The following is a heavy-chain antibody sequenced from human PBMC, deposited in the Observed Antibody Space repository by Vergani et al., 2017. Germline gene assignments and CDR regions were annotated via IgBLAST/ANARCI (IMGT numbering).Heavy chain of an antibody. CDR1: GFTFSSYS. D-gene: IGHD2-2*01. J-gene: IGHJ4*02. Sequence: EVQLLESGGGLVKPGGSLRLSCAASGFTFSSYSMNWVRQAPGKGLEWVSSISSSSTYIYYADSVKGRFTISRDNAKNSLYLQMNSLRAEDTAVYYCASARLLPAAHYYFAYWGQGTLVTVSS. CDR2: ISSSSTYI. CDR3: ASARLLPAAHYYFAY. V-gene: IGHV3-21*01.